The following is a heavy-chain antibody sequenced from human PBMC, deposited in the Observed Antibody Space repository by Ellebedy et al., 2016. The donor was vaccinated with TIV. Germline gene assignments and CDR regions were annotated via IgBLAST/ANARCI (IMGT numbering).Heavy chain of an antibody. CDR3: AREGLFGVRGVMRWFNP. V-gene: IGHV1-2*02. Sequence: ASVKVSCXASGYPFTSYGITWVRQAPGQGLEWMGWINPNSGGTNYAQKFQGRVTMTRDTSISTAYMELSRLRSDDTAVYYCAREGLFGVRGVMRWFNPWGQGTLVTVSS. J-gene: IGHJ5*02. CDR1: GYPFTSYG. D-gene: IGHD3-10*01. CDR2: INPNSGGT.